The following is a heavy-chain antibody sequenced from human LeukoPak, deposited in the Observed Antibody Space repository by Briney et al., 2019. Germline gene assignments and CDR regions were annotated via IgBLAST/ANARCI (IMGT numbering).Heavy chain of an antibody. CDR3: AHGFAPRFDP. CDR1: GDSVSSNSAA. J-gene: IGHJ5*02. V-gene: IGHV6-1*01. D-gene: IGHD3-10*01. Sequence: SQTLSLTCAISGDSVSSNSAAWNWLRQSPSRGLELLVRTYYRSKWYNDYAVSVKSRITINPDTSQHQFSLHLNPVTPEDTAVYYCAHGFAPRFDPWGQGTLVTVSS. CDR2: TYYRSKWYN.